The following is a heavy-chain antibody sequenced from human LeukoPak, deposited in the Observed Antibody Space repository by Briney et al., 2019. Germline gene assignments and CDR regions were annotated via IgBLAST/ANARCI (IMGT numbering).Heavy chain of an antibody. CDR1: GYTFTGYY. V-gene: IGHV1-2*02. J-gene: IGHJ4*02. CDR2: INPKNGGT. CDR3: ARGPYGDDSPFDC. Sequence: ASAKVSCKAPGYTFTGYYMHWVRQAPGQGLEWMGWINPKNGGTNYAQKFQGRVTMTRDTSISTAYMELSRLRSDDTAVYCCARGPYGDDSPFDCWGQGTLVTVSS. D-gene: IGHD4-17*01.